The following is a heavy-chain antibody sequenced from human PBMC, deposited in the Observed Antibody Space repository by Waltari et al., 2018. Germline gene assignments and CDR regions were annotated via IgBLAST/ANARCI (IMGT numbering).Heavy chain of an antibody. Sequence: QPLLQESGPGLVKPSETLSLTCSGSGGPISSSNYYWSWIRQPPGKGLEWIGNIYYSGDTYYNPSLKSRVTISLDTSKNQFSLKLRSVIAADTAVYFCASGGGYTNGWDYWGQGTLVTVSS. V-gene: IGHV4-39*07. CDR1: GGPISSSNYY. CDR2: IYYSGDT. D-gene: IGHD2-8*01. CDR3: ASGGGYTNGWDY. J-gene: IGHJ4*02.